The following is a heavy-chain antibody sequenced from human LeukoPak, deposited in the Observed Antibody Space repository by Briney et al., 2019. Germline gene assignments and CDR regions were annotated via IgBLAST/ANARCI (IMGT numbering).Heavy chain of an antibody. CDR3: ARRPITMIVVGKSDAFDI. CDR2: IYYSGST. J-gene: IGHJ3*02. D-gene: IGHD3-22*01. V-gene: IGHV4-39*01. Sequence: SETLSLTCTVSGGSISSSSYYWGWIRQPPGKGLEWIGSIYYSGSTYYNPSLKSRVTISVDTSKNQFSLKLSSVTAADTAVYYCARRPITMIVVGKSDAFDIWGQGTMVTVSS. CDR1: GGSISSSSYY.